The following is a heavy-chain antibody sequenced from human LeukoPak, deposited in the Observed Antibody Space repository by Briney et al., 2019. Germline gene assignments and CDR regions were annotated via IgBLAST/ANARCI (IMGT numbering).Heavy chain of an antibody. J-gene: IGHJ6*03. Sequence: SETLSLTCTVSGGSISSGDYYWSWIRQPPGKGLEWIGYIYYSGSAYYNPSLKSRVTISVDTSKNQFSLKLSSVTAADTAVYYCASSDYDFWSGYYTRYYYYYMDVWGKGTTVTVSS. CDR3: ASSDYDFWSGYYTRYYYYYMDV. CDR1: GGSISSGDYY. V-gene: IGHV4-30-4*08. CDR2: IYYSGSA. D-gene: IGHD3-3*01.